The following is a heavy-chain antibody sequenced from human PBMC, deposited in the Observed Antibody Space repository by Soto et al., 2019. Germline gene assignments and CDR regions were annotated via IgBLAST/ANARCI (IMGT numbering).Heavy chain of an antibody. CDR3: AHSDVGGRGGYSPYFDS. CDR2: IYWDDDK. D-gene: IGHD5-18*01. CDR1: GFSLSTSGVG. V-gene: IGHV2-5*02. J-gene: IGHJ4*02. Sequence: QITLKESGPTLVKPTQTLTLTCTFSGFSLSTSGVGVGWIRQPPGKALEWLALIYWDDDKRYSPSLKSRLTTTKXXSXTXXVLTMTNTDPVDTATYYCAHSDVGGRGGYSPYFDSWGQGTLVTVSS.